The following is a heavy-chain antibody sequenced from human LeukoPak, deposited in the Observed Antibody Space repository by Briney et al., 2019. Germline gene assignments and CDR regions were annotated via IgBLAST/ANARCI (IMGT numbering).Heavy chain of an antibody. CDR2: IYSGGST. CDR3: ARRYLDAFDI. J-gene: IGHJ3*02. D-gene: IGHD1-14*01. V-gene: IGHV3-53*01. Sequence: GGSLRLSCAASGFTVSSNYMSWVRQAPGKGLEWVSVIYSGGSTYYADSVKGRFTISRDNSKNTLYLQMNSLRAEDTAVYYCARRYLDAFDIWGQGTMATVSS. CDR1: GFTVSSNY.